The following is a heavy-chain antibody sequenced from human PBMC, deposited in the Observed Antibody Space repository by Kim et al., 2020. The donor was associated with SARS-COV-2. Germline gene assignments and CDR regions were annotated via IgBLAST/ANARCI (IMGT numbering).Heavy chain of an antibody. CDR1: GGSISSSSYY. J-gene: IGHJ2*01. D-gene: IGHD6-13*01. CDR3: ARDQQGIGGWYFDL. Sequence: SETLSLTCTVSGGSISSSSYYWGWIRQPPGKGLEWIGSIYYSGSTYYNPSLKSRVTISVDTSKNQFSLKLGSVTAADTAVYYCARDQQGIGGWYFDLWGRGTLVTVSS. V-gene: IGHV4-39*07. CDR2: IYYSGST.